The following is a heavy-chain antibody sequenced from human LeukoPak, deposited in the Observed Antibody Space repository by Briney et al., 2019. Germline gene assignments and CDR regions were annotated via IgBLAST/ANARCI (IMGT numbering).Heavy chain of an antibody. D-gene: IGHD2-2*01. CDR1: GFTLDDYG. V-gene: IGHV3-20*04. Sequence: GGSQRLSCAASGFTLDDYGMSWVRQAPGKGLEWVSGINWNGGSTGYADPVKGRFTISRDNAKNSLYLQMNSLRAEDTALYYCARGYCSSTSCYFDYWGQGTLVTVSS. CDR2: INWNGGST. J-gene: IGHJ4*02. CDR3: ARGYCSSTSCYFDY.